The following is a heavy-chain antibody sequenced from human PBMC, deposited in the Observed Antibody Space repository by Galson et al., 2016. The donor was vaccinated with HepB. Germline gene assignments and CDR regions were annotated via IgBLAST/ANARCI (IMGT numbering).Heavy chain of an antibody. J-gene: IGHJ4*02. CDR2: ISSNGGST. CDR3: VSGTWYFY. Sequence: SLRLSCAASGFTFNRYNMNWVRQAPGKGLEFVSAISSNGGSTYYADSVKCRFTISRDISKNTLYLQMSSLRAEDTAVYYCVSGTWYFYWGQGTLVTVSS. V-gene: IGHV3-64D*09. CDR1: GFTFNRYN. D-gene: IGHD6-13*01.